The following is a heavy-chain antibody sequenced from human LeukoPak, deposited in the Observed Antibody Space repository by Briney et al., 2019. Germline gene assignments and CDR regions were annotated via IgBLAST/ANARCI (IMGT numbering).Heavy chain of an antibody. CDR2: ITIKTDGGTT. J-gene: IGHJ4*02. CDR1: GFSFSDAW. Sequence: GGSLRLSCAASGFSFSDAWMSWVRQAPGMGLEWVGRITIKTDGGTTDYAAPVNGRFTISRDDSKNTLYLQMNSLKTEDSGAYYCTTGRITTVRGPDYWGQGTLVTVSS. V-gene: IGHV3-15*01. D-gene: IGHD3-10*01. CDR3: TTGRITTVRGPDY.